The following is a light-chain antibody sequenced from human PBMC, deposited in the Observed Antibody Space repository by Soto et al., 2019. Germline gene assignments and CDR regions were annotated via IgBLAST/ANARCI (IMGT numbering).Light chain of an antibody. CDR2: GAS. J-gene: IGKJ4*01. CDR1: KSVSNN. V-gene: IGKV3-15*01. CDR3: QHYNEWPLT. Sequence: EVVLTQSPATLSVSQGERAILSCRASKSVSNNLAWYQQKPGQAPRLLIYGASNRATGIPARFSGSWSGTEFTLTISSLQSEDSAVYFCQHYNEWPLTVGGGTKVEI.